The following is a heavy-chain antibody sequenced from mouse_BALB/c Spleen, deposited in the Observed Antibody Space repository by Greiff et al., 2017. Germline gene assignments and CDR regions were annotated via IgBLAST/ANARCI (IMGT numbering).Heavy chain of an antibody. Sequence: EVHLVESGGGLVQPGGSLRLSCATSGFTFTDYYMSWVRQPPGKALEWLGFIRNKANGYTTEYSASVKGRFTISRDNSPSILYLQMNTLRAEDSATYYCARDNCNYVRLYYYAMDYWGQGTSVTVSS. CDR3: ARDNCNYVRLYYYAMDY. D-gene: IGHD2-1*01. CDR2: IRNKANGYTT. CDR1: GFTFTDYY. J-gene: IGHJ4*01. V-gene: IGHV7-3*02.